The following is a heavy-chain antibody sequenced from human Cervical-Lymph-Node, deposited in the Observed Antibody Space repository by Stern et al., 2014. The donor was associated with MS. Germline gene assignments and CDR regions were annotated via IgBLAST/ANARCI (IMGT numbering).Heavy chain of an antibody. CDR2: ISTTGKTI. V-gene: IGHV3-11*01. Sequence: DQLGESGGGSVKPGGSLRLSCAVSGFTFSDYHMHWIRQAPGKGLEWISYISTTGKTIYYADSVKGRFTISRDNAKNSLYLQMNSLRVEDTAVYYCVRASDPLFEYWGQGTLVTVSS. J-gene: IGHJ4*02. CDR3: VRASDPLFEY. D-gene: IGHD2-21*02. CDR1: GFTFSDYH.